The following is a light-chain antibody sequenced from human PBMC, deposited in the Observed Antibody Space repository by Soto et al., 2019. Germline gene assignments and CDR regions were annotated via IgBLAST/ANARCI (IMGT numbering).Light chain of an antibody. J-gene: IGKJ3*01. Sequence: DIQMTQSPSSLSASVGDRVTITCRASQGINNFLAWYQQKPGKVPKLLIYAASTLRSGVPSRFSGSGSGTDFTLTISSLQPEDVASYYCQKYDRAPFTFGPGTKVDIK. CDR1: QGINNF. CDR2: AAS. CDR3: QKYDRAPFT. V-gene: IGKV1-27*01.